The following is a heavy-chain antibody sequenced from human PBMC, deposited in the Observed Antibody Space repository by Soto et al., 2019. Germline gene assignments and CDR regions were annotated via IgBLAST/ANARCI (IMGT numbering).Heavy chain of an antibody. D-gene: IGHD3-22*01. J-gene: IGHJ4*02. V-gene: IGHV1-69*04. CDR3: ARDGSSGESDY. CDR2: IIPILGIA. CDR1: GGTFSSYT. Sequence: GASVKVSCKASGGTFSSYTISWVRQAPGQGLEWMGRIIPILGIANYAQKFQGRVTITADKSTSTAYMELSSLRSEDTAVYYCARDGSSGESDYWGQGTLVTVSS.